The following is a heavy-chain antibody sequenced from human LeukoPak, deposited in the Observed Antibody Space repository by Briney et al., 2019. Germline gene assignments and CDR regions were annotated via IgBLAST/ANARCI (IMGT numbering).Heavy chain of an antibody. V-gene: IGHV4-38-2*02. CDR2: MFHSGST. CDR1: GYSISSGFY. Sequence: SETLSLTCSVSGYSISSGFYWGWIRQPPGKGLECIGSMFHSGSTYYNPSLKSRVTISVDTSKNQFSLKLSSVTAADTAVYYCASRPLLRAFDIWGQGTMVTVSS. D-gene: IGHD2-15*01. J-gene: IGHJ3*02. CDR3: ASRPLLRAFDI.